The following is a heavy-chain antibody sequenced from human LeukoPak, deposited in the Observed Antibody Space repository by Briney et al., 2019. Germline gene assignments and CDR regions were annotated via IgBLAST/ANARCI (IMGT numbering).Heavy chain of an antibody. CDR3: ATSLFTSGWYYFDY. Sequence: GGSLRLSCAVSGITFSPYAMSWVRQAPGKGLEWVSTIAGSGGSTYYTDSVKGRFTISRDNSKNTLYLQMNSLRAEDTAVYYCATSLFTSGWYYFDYWGQGTLVTVSS. J-gene: IGHJ4*02. D-gene: IGHD6-19*01. CDR2: IAGSGGST. V-gene: IGHV3-23*01. CDR1: GITFSPYA.